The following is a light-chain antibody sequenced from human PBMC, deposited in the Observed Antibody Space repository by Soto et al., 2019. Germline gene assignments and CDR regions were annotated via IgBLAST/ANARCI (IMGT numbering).Light chain of an antibody. Sequence: QSVLTQPPSASGTPGQRVTISCSGSNSNVGNNTVNWYQQFPGTSPRLLIEANNQRASGVPDRFSGSKSANSASLAISGPKSEDEAAYYSAAWDDGINGWLFGGGSKVTVL. V-gene: IGLV1-44*01. CDR2: ANN. CDR1: NSNVGNNT. J-gene: IGLJ3*02. CDR3: AAWDDGINGWL.